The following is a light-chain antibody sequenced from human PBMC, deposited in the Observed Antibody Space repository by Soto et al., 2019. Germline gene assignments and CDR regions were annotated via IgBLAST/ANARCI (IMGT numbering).Light chain of an antibody. V-gene: IGLV2-14*01. Sequence: QSVLTQPASVSGSPGQSITISCTGTITDIGAYNYVSWYQQHPRKAPTLLIYGVSSRPSGVSNRFSGCKSGNAAYLTISGLQADDEAEYYCSSYTSSITPYVFGTGTKVTVL. CDR1: ITDIGAYNY. CDR3: SSYTSSITPYV. J-gene: IGLJ1*01. CDR2: GVS.